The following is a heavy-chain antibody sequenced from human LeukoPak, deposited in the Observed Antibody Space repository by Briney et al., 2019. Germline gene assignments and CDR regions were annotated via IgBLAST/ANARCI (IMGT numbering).Heavy chain of an antibody. D-gene: IGHD3-22*01. CDR1: GGSISSSSYY. V-gene: IGHV4-39*07. Sequence: SETLSLTCTVSGGSISSSSYYWGWIRQPPGKGLEWIGSIYYSGSTYYNPSPKSRVTISVDTSKNQFSLKLSSVTAADTAVYYCARDFAGYYDSSGYLGAFDIWGQGTMVTVSS. CDR3: ARDFAGYYDSSGYLGAFDI. CDR2: IYYSGST. J-gene: IGHJ3*02.